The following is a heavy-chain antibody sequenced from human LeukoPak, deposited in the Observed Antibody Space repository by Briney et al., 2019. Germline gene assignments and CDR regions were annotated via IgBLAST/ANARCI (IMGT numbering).Heavy chain of an antibody. CDR3: ARGSSGWYLFDY. J-gene: IGHJ4*02. CDR2: INSDGSST. Sequence: PGGSRRLSCAASGFTFSSYWMHWVGKAPGKGLVGVSRINSDGSSTSYADSVKGRFTISRDNAKNTLYLQMNSLRAEDTAVYYCARGSSGWYLFDYWGQGTLVTVSS. V-gene: IGHV3-74*01. CDR1: GFTFSSYW. D-gene: IGHD6-19*01.